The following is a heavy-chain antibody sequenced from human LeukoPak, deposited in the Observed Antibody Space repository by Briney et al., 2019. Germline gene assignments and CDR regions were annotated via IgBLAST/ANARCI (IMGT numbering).Heavy chain of an antibody. CDR3: ARKRGSNHFDQ. CDR1: GFTFRTFW. CDR2: INQVGSDK. V-gene: IGHV3-7*02. Sequence: GGSLRLSCAASGFTFRTFWMSWVRQAPGKGLEWVALINQVGSDKYYVDSVKGRFTISRDNAKSSLYLQMNSLRVEGTAVYFCARKRGSNHFDQGGQGTLVTVSS. D-gene: IGHD4-23*01. J-gene: IGHJ4*02.